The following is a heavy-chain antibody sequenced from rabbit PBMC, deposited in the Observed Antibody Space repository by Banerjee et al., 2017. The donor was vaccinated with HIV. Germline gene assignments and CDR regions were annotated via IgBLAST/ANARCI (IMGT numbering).Heavy chain of an antibody. D-gene: IGHD4-1*01. J-gene: IGHJ4*01. V-gene: IGHV1S45*01. CDR1: GFSFSNKYE. CDR3: ARDLAGVTGWNFNL. Sequence: QQQLEESGGGLVKPEGSLTLSCTASGFSFSNKYEMCWVRQAPGKGPEWVACIAAGSSGGTYYASWAKGRFTISKTSSTTVTLQMTSLTAADTASYFCARDLAGVTGWNFNLWGPGTLVTVS. CDR2: IAAGSSGGT.